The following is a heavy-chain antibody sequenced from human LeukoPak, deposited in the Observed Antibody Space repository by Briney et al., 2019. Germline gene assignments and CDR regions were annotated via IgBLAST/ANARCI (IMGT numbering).Heavy chain of an antibody. J-gene: IGHJ4*02. CDR1: GYSFTSYW. D-gene: IGHD3-10*01. V-gene: IGHV5-51*01. Sequence: ESLKISSKGSGYSFTSYWIGWVRQMPGKGLEWMGIIYPSDSDTRYSPSFQGQVTISADKSISTAYLQWSSLKASDTAMYYCARTMVRGVITSSFDFRGQGTLVTVSS. CDR2: IYPSDSDT. CDR3: ARTMVRGVITSSFDF.